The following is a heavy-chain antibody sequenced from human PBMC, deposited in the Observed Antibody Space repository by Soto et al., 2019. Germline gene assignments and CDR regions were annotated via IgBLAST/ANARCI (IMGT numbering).Heavy chain of an antibody. D-gene: IGHD3-9*01. CDR3: AKDVNYDVLAGYYYY. J-gene: IGHJ4*02. Sequence: EVQLLESGGGLVQPGGSLRLSCAASDFTLSSYGMTWVRQPPGKGLEWVSTIRGRGATTYYADSVKGRFTISRDDSKNTLYLPMNSLRVDDTAVYFCAKDVNYDVLAGYYYYWGQGTRVTVSS. CDR1: DFTLSSYG. V-gene: IGHV3-23*01. CDR2: IRGRGATT.